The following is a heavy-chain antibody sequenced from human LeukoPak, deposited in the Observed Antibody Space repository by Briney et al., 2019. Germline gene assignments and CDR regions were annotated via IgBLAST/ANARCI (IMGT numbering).Heavy chain of an antibody. J-gene: IGHJ4*02. D-gene: IGHD6-13*01. CDR2: IKQDGSEK. V-gene: IGHV3-7*01. CDR1: EFIFCGYL. CDR3: ARDGFVGAADY. Sequence: GGGPRLSCAASEFIFCGYLVKWGRQGPREGGGWVANIKQDGSEKQYADSVRGRFTISRDNAKNSLYLQMNSLRVEDTAVYYCARDGFVGAADYWGQGTLVTVSS.